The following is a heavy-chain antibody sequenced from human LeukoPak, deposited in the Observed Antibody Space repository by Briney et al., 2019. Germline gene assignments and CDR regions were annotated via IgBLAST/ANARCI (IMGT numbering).Heavy chain of an antibody. J-gene: IGHJ6*03. CDR1: GGSISSYY. Sequence: SETLSLTCTVSGGSISSYYWSWIRQPPGKELEWIGYIYYSGSTNYNPSLKSRVTISVDTSKNQFSLKLSSVTAADTAVYYCARETSQKGAHYMDVWGKGTTVT. CDR2: IYYSGST. D-gene: IGHD3-16*01. CDR3: ARETSQKGAHYMDV. V-gene: IGHV4-59*01.